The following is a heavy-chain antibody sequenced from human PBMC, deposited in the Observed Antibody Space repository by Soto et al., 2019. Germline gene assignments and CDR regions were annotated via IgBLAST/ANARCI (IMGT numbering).Heavy chain of an antibody. Sequence: QVQLVQSGAEVKKPGSSVKVSCKASGGTFSSYAISWVRQAPGQGLEWMGGSIPIFGTANYAQKFQGRVTITADESTITAYMELSSLRSEETAGYYCARDLGYCSGGRCKESMGWFDPCGQGTLVTVSS. J-gene: IGHJ5*02. D-gene: IGHD2-15*01. CDR1: GGTFSSYA. V-gene: IGHV1-69*01. CDR2: SIPIFGTA. CDR3: ARDLGYCSGGRCKESMGWFDP.